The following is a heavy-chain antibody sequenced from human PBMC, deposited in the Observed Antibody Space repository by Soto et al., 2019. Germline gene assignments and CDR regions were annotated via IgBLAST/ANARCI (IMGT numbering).Heavy chain of an antibody. D-gene: IGHD3-10*01. CDR1: GGSISSGSYS. J-gene: IGHJ6*03. Sequence: ASETLSLTCSVSGGSISSGSYSWGWIRQPPGKGLEWIGTIYYIGNPYYTPSLKSRLTISVDTSKNQLSLKLSSVTAADTAVYYFVRLGVYLITPGCHGPSVRDVGGKGPGVTFP. CDR2: IYYIGNP. V-gene: IGHV4-39*01. CDR3: VRLGVYLITPGCHGPSVRDV.